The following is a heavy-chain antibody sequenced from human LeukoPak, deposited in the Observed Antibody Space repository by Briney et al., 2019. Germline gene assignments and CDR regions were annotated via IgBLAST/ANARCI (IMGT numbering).Heavy chain of an antibody. CDR1: GFTFSSYW. D-gene: IGHD3-3*01. CDR2: ISHDGSNK. V-gene: IGHV3-30-3*01. J-gene: IGHJ6*03. CDR3: ARGATIFGVVTSDYYYYYYMDV. Sequence: GGSLRLSCAASGFTFSSYWMHWVRQAPGKGLEWVALISHDGSNKYYADSVKGRFTISRDNSKNTLYLQMNSLRAEDTAVYYCARGATIFGVVTSDYYYYYYMDVWGKGTTVTVSS.